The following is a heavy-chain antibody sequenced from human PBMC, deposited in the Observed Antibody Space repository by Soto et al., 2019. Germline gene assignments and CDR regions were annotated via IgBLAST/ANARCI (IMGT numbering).Heavy chain of an antibody. V-gene: IGHV1-69*13. D-gene: IGHD3-3*01. Sequence: SVKVSCKASGGTFSSYAISWVRQAPGQGLEWMGGIIPIFGTANYAQKFQGRVTITADESTSTAYMELSSLRSEDTAVYYCAGGGVDYDFWSGPNYFDYWGQGTLVTVSS. CDR2: IIPIFGTA. CDR1: GGTFSSYA. J-gene: IGHJ4*02. CDR3: AGGGVDYDFWSGPNYFDY.